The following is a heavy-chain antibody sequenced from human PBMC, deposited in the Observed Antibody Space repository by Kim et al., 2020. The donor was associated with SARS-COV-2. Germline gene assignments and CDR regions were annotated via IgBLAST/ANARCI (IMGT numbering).Heavy chain of an antibody. D-gene: IGHD2-2*02. CDR2: IIPIFGTA. Sequence: SVKVSCKASGGTFSSYAISWVRQAPGQGLEWMGGIIPIFGTANYAQKFQGRVTITADESTSTAYMELSSLRSEDTAVYYCRWDCSSTSCYNPVDYWGQGTLVTVSS. V-gene: IGHV1-69*13. CDR3: RWDCSSTSCYNPVDY. CDR1: GGTFSSYA. J-gene: IGHJ4*02.